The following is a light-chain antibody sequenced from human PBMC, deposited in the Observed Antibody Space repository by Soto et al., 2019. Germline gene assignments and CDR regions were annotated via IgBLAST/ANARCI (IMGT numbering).Light chain of an antibody. CDR2: DAY. CDR3: QQRHMWPIT. Sequence: EVVLTQSPVTLSLSTGARATLSCRASQSFRGLLAWSQQKPGQAPRLLIYDAYNRATGIPPRFSGSGSGTDFTLTISSLEPEDSAVYYCQQRHMWPITFGQGTRLEI. V-gene: IGKV3-11*01. CDR1: QSFRGL. J-gene: IGKJ5*01.